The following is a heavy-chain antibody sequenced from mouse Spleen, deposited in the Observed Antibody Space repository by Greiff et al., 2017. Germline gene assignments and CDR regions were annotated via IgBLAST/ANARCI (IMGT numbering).Heavy chain of an antibody. V-gene: IGHV3-6*01. D-gene: IGHD2-4*01. CDR1: GYSITSGYY. CDR2: ISYDGSN. Sequence: EVKLQESGPGLVKPSQSLSLTCSVTGYSITSGYYWNWIRQFPGNKLEWMGYISYDGSNNYNPSLKNRISITRDTSKNQFFLKLNSVTTEDTATYYCARGSYDYPYWGQGTTLTVSS. CDR3: ARGSYDYPY. J-gene: IGHJ2*01.